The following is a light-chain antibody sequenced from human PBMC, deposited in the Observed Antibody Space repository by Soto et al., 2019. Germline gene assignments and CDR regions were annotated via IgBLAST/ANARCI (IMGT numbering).Light chain of an antibody. Sequence: EIVMTQSPANLSVSPGERATLSCRASQSVSSNLAWYQQKPGQASRLLIYGASTRATGIPARFSGSGSGTEFTLTISSLQSEDFAVYYCQQYNNWPPWTFGQGTKVEIK. CDR1: QSVSSN. V-gene: IGKV3-15*01. CDR2: GAS. J-gene: IGKJ1*01. CDR3: QQYNNWPPWT.